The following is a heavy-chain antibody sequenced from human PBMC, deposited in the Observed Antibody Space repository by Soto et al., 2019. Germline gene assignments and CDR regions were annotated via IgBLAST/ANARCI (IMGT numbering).Heavy chain of an antibody. J-gene: IGHJ6*02. D-gene: IGHD1-1*01. CDR2: ISAYNGNT. Sequence: QVQLVQSGAEVKKPGASVKVSCKASGYTFTTYGINWVRQAPGQGLEWMGWISAYNGNTNYAQKLQGRVTMTTDTSMSTAYRALRSLRSDETAVYYCARVWVGTTFAYYYGMDAWGQGTTVTVSS. CDR3: ARVWVGTTFAYYYGMDA. CDR1: GYTFTTYG. V-gene: IGHV1-18*01.